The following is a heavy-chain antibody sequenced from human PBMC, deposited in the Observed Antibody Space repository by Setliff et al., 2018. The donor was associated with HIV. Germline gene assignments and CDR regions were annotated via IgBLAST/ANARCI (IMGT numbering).Heavy chain of an antibody. J-gene: IGHJ4*02. CDR3: ARTYSSNWYIDY. CDR2: ITYSGST. V-gene: IGHV4-30-4*08. CDR1: GGSISSDDYY. D-gene: IGHD6-13*01. Sequence: PSETLSLTCTVSGGSISSDDYYWNWIRQPPGKGLEWIGYITYSGSTYDSPSLKSRVTIPVDTSKNQFSLKLSSVTAADTAIYYCARTYSSNWYIDYWGQGTLVTVSS.